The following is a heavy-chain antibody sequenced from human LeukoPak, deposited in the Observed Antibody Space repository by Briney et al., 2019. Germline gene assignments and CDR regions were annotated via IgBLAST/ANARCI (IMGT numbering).Heavy chain of an antibody. V-gene: IGHV4-61*01. CDR1: GGSVSSGSYY. Sequence: SETLSLTCTVSGGSVSSGSYYWSWIRQPPGKGLEWIGYIYYNGSTNYNPSLKSRVTISVDTSKNQFSLKLSSVTAADTAVYYCARVPRASSGYVWYFDLWGRGTLVTVSS. D-gene: IGHD3-22*01. CDR3: ARVPRASSGYVWYFDL. CDR2: IYYNGST. J-gene: IGHJ2*01.